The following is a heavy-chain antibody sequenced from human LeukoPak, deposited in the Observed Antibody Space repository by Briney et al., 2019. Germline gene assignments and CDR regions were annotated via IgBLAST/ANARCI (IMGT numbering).Heavy chain of an antibody. CDR2: ISWNSGSV. D-gene: IGHD4-23*01. V-gene: IGHV3-9*01. CDR3: AKTGPEGRYGGHYYYYYMDV. J-gene: IGHJ6*03. CDR1: GLTFDDYA. Sequence: PGRSLRLSCAASGLTFDDYAMPWVRQAPGKGLEWVSGISWNSGSVGYADSVKGRFTISRDNAKNSLYLQMNSLRAEDTALYYCAKTGPEGRYGGHYYYYYMDVWGKGTTVTVSS.